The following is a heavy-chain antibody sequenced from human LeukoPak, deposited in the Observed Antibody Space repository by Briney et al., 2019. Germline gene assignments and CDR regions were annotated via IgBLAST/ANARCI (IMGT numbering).Heavy chain of an antibody. Sequence: PSETLSLTCTVSGYSISSGYYWSWIRQPPGKGLEWIGYIYYSGSTNYNPSLKSRVTISVDTSKNQFSLKLSSVTAADTAVYYCARAFAVAGTLYDYWGQGTLVTVSS. J-gene: IGHJ4*02. D-gene: IGHD6-19*01. CDR1: GYSISSGYY. CDR3: ARAFAVAGTLYDY. CDR2: IYYSGST. V-gene: IGHV4-61*01.